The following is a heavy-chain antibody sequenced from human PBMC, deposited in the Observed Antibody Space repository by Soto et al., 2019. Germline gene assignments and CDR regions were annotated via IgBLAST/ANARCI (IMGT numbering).Heavy chain of an antibody. CDR2: IDWDDDK. CDR3: ARTPGGYDILTGYYYYYGMDV. CDR1: GFSLSTSEMC. D-gene: IGHD3-9*01. Sequence: SGPTLVNPTQTLTLTCTFSGFSLSTSEMCVSWIRQPPGKALEWLARIDWDDDKYYSTSLKTRLTISKDTSKNQVVLTMTNMDPVDTATYYCARTPGGYDILTGYYYYYGMDVWGQGTTVTVSS. V-gene: IGHV2-70*11. J-gene: IGHJ6*02.